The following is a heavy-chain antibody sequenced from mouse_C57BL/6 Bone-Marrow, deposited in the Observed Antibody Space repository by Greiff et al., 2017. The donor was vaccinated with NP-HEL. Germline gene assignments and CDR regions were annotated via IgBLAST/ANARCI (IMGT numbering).Heavy chain of an antibody. V-gene: IGHV1-54*01. J-gene: IGHJ3*01. CDR1: GYAFTNYL. CDR3: ARCPYDGSFAY. Sequence: QVQLQQSGAELVRPGTSVKVSCKASGYAFTNYLIEWVKQRPGQGLEWIGVINPGSGGTNYNEKFKGKATLTADKSSSTASMQLSSLTSEDSAVYFCARCPYDGSFAYWGQGTLVTVSA. D-gene: IGHD2-3*01. CDR2: INPGSGGT.